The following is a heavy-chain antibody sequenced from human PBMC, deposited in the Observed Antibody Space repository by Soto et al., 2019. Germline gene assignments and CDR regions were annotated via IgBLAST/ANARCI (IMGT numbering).Heavy chain of an antibody. D-gene: IGHD5-18*01. Sequence: EVQLVESGGGLVQPGGSLRLSCAVSGFTVSSIYMSWVRQAPGKGLEWVSVIYSGGSTDYADSVKSRFTISRDNSRNTLFLQMNSLRAEDTAVYYCASSPAKGHSYGYVRWGQGTLVTVSS. CDR1: GFTVSSIY. CDR2: IYSGGST. V-gene: IGHV3-66*01. CDR3: ASSPAKGHSYGYVR. J-gene: IGHJ4*02.